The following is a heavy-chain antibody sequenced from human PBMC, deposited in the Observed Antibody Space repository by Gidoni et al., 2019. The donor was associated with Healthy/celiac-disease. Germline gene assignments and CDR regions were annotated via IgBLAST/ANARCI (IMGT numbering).Heavy chain of an antibody. D-gene: IGHD4-17*01. CDR2: INHSGST. CDR1: GGSFSGYY. Sequence: QVQLQQWGAGLLKPSETLSLTCAVYGGSFSGYYWSWIRQPPGKGLEWNGEINHSGSTNYNPSLKSRVTISVDTSKNQFSLKLSSVTAADTAVYYCVRGPPLDYGDYVVAFDIWGQGTMVTVSS. CDR3: VRGPPLDYGDYVVAFDI. J-gene: IGHJ3*02. V-gene: IGHV4-34*01.